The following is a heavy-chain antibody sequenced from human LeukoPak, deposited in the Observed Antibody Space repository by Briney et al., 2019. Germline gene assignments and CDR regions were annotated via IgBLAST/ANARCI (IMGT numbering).Heavy chain of an antibody. J-gene: IGHJ4*02. CDR1: GFTFSNYW. Sequence: GGSLRLSCAASGFTFSNYWMHWVCQTPGKGLVWVSHINSYGSITSYADSVKGRFTISRDNAKNTLYLQMNSLRAEDTAVYYCARGNYFDYWGQGTLVTVSS. CDR3: ARGNYFDY. V-gene: IGHV3-74*01. CDR2: INSYGSIT.